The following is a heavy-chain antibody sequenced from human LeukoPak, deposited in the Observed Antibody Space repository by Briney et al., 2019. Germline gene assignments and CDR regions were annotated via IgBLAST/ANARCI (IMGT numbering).Heavy chain of an antibody. D-gene: IGHD1-26*01. J-gene: IGHJ5*02. CDR3: ARDNSVGETAWWFDP. V-gene: IGHV1-2*02. CDR1: GYTFTGYY. CDR2: INPNSGGT. Sequence: EAPVKVSCKASGYTFTGYYIHWVRQAPGQGLEWMGWINPNSGGTNSAQKFQGRVTMTRDTSISTAYMELTSLTSDDTAMYYCARDNSVGETAWWFDPWGQGTLVTVSS.